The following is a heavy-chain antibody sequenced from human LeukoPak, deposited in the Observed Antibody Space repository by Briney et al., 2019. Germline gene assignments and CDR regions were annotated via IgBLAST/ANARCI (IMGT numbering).Heavy chain of an antibody. CDR3: AKDQLGYCSGGSCYSTGFDY. V-gene: IGHV3-30*18. J-gene: IGHJ4*02. CDR1: GFTFSSYG. CDR2: ISYDGSNK. Sequence: GGSLRLSCAASGFTFSSYGMHWVRQAPGKGLEWVAVISYDGSNKYYADSVKGRFTISRDNSKNTLDLQMNSLRAEDTAVYYCAKDQLGYCSGGSCYSTGFDYWGQGTLVTVSS. D-gene: IGHD2-15*01.